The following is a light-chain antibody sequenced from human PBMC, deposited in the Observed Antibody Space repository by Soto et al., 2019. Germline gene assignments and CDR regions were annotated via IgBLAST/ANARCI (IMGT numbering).Light chain of an antibody. J-gene: IGKJ1*01. Sequence: DLQMTQSPSTLSASVGDRVTITCRASRSISTWLAWYQQQPGKAPKLLIYAASSLESGVPSRFSGSGSGTEFTLTISSLQPDDFATYYCQQYNGYSWTFGQGTKVDI. CDR3: QQYNGYSWT. CDR1: RSISTW. CDR2: AAS. V-gene: IGKV1-5*01.